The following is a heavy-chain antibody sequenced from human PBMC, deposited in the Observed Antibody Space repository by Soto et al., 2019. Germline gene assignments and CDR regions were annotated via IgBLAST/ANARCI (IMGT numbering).Heavy chain of an antibody. V-gene: IGHV3-23*01. CDR1: GFTFSSYA. CDR2: ISGSGGST. J-gene: IGHJ4*02. D-gene: IGHD4-17*01. Sequence: EVQLLESGGGLVQPGGSLRLSCAASGFTFSSYAMSWVRQAPGKGLEWVSAISGSGGSTYYADSVKGRFTISRDNSKNTPYLQMNSLRAEDTAAYYCAKDLFDYGDYADLGYWGQGTLVTVSS. CDR3: AKDLFDYGDYADLGY.